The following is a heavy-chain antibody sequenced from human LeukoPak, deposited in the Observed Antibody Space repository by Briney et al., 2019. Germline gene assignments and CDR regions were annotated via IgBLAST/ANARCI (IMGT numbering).Heavy chain of an antibody. J-gene: IGHJ4*02. CDR2: ISYDGSNK. CDR1: GFTFSSYA. D-gene: IGHD3-16*01. CDR3: ARDGNWGEFDY. V-gene: IGHV3-30-3*01. Sequence: GGSLRLSCAASGFTFSSYAMHWVRQAPGKGLEWVAVISYDGSNKYYADSVKGRFTISRDNSKNTLYLQMNSLRAEDTAVYYCARDGNWGEFDYWGQGTLVTVSS.